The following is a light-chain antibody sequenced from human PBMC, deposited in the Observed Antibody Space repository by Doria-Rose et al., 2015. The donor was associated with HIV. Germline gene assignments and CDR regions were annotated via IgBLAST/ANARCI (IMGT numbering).Light chain of an antibody. CDR2: GAS. Sequence: LTQSPGTLSLSPGERATLSCRASQSVSANYLAWYQQRPGQSPRLLIYGASSRATDIPDRFRGSGSGTDFTLTISRLEPEDFAVYYCHQYASSRTFGQGTKVEIK. V-gene: IGKV3-20*01. CDR3: HQYASSRT. CDR1: QSVSANY. J-gene: IGKJ1*01.